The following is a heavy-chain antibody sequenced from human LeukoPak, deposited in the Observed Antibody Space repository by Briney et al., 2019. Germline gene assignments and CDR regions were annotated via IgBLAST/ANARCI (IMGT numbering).Heavy chain of an antibody. CDR1: GGSISSYY. CDR2: IYTSGST. D-gene: IGHD1-14*01. CDR3: ARSTKIVSGWASYYYYYMDV. V-gene: IGHV4-4*07. Sequence: KPSETLSLTCTVSGGSISSYYWSWIRQPAGKGLEWIGRIYTSGSTNYNPSLKSRVTISVDTSKNQFSLKLSSVTAADTAVYYCARSTKIVSGWASYYYYYMDVWGKGTTVTVSS. J-gene: IGHJ6*03.